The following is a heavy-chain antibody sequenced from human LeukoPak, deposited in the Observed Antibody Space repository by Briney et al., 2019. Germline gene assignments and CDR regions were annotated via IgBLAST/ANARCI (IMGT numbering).Heavy chain of an antibody. J-gene: IGHJ3*01. Sequence: SETLSLTCAVSGGSMRSGDYSWSWIRQPPGKGLEWIGYIYHSGSTDYNPSLKSRVTISLDRSKNQFSLKLTSVTAADTAVYYCARAYYHVLTGFYSRSFEVWGQGTMVTVSS. CDR2: IYHSGST. V-gene: IGHV4-30-2*01. D-gene: IGHD3-9*01. CDR1: GGSMRSGDYS. CDR3: ARAYYHVLTGFYSRSFEV.